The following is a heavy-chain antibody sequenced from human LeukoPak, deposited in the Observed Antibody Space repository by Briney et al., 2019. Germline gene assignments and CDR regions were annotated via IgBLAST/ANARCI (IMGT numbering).Heavy chain of an antibody. D-gene: IGHD4-17*01. CDR3: ARDANGDYGYWFDP. V-gene: IGHV3-11*04. Sequence: GGSLRLSCAASGFTFSDYYMSWIRQAPGKGLEWVSYISSSGSTIYYADSVKGRFTISRDNSKNSLYLQMNSLRAEDTAVYYCARDANGDYGYWFDPWGQGTLVTVSS. CDR1: GFTFSDYY. CDR2: ISSSGSTI. J-gene: IGHJ5*02.